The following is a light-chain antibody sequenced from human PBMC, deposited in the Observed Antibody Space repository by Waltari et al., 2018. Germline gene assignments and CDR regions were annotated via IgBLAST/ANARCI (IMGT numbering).Light chain of an antibody. V-gene: IGKV1-39*01. CDR2: AAS. J-gene: IGKJ2*01. CDR3: QQSYSTPPT. CDR1: QRISSY. Sequence: DIQMTQPPSSLSASVGDRVTITCRASQRISSYLKWYQQKPGKATKLLIYAASSLQSGVPSRFSGSGSGTDFTLTISSLQPEDFATYYCQQSYSTPPTFGQGTKLEIK.